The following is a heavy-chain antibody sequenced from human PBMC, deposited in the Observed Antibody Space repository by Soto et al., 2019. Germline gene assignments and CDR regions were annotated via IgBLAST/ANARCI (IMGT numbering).Heavy chain of an antibody. CDR2: ISGSGGST. D-gene: IGHD3-22*01. Sequence: VGSLRLSCAASGFTFSSYAMSWVRQAPGKGLEWVSAISGSGGSTYYADSVKGRFTISRDNSKNTLYLQMNSLRAEDTAVYYCAKCPRGRYYDSSGYDYWGQGTLVTVPS. CDR3: AKCPRGRYYDSSGYDY. J-gene: IGHJ4*02. CDR1: GFTFSSYA. V-gene: IGHV3-23*01.